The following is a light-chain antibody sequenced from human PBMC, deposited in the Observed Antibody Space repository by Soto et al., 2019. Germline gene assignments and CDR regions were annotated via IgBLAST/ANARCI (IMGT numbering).Light chain of an antibody. Sequence: QLVLTQPPSASGTPGQRVTISCSGSSSNIGSNTVNWYQQLPGTAPKLLIYSNNQRPSGVPDRFSGSQSGTSASLAISGLQSEDEADYYCAAWDDSLNGRGVFGGGTKLTVL. V-gene: IGLV1-44*01. CDR2: SNN. CDR1: SSNIGSNT. CDR3: AAWDDSLNGRGV. J-gene: IGLJ3*02.